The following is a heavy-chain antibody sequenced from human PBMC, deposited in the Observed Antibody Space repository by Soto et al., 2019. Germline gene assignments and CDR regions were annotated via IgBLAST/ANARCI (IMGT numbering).Heavy chain of an antibody. V-gene: IGHV4-61*01. CDR1: GASVSSDSYY. CDR3: ARANIAAAGVVHL. CDR2: IYYSTKT. J-gene: IGHJ4*02. D-gene: IGHD6-13*01. Sequence: QEQLQESGPGLVKPSETLSLTCTVSGASVSSDSYYWSWIRQPPGKGLEWIGYIYYSTKTNFNPSLKSRVAMFVDTSKNQFSLILTSVTTADTAVYYCARANIAAAGVVHLWGQGTLVTVSS.